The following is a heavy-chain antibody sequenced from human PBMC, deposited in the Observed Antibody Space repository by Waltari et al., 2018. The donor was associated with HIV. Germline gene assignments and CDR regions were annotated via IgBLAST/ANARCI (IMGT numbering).Heavy chain of an antibody. V-gene: IGHV3-23*04. CDR2: ISVSGGST. CDR3: AKDDSTGSSGYYPFHY. Sequence: EVQLVESGGGLVQPGGSLRLSCAASGFTFTNYAMNWVRQAPGKGLEWVSAISVSGGSTYYADSVKGRFTISRDNSKNTLYLQMNSRRAEDTALYYCAKDDSTGSSGYYPFHYWGQGTLITVSS. D-gene: IGHD3-22*01. J-gene: IGHJ4*02. CDR1: GFTFTNYA.